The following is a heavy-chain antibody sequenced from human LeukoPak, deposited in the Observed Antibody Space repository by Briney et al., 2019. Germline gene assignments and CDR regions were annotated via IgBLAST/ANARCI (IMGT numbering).Heavy chain of an antibody. CDR3: ARDGVARGIYFDY. V-gene: IGHV3-7*05. CDR1: GFTFSSHW. J-gene: IGHJ4*02. CDR2: INQDGTEK. Sequence: PGGSLRLSCVVPGFTFSSHWMSWVRQAPGKGLEWVANINQDGTEKDYVDSVKGRFTISRDNAKNSLYLQMHSLRAENTAVYYCARDGVARGIYFDYWGQGTLVTVSS. D-gene: IGHD1-26*01.